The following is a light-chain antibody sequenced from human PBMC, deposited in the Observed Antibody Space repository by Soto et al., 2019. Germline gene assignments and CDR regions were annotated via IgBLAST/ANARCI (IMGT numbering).Light chain of an antibody. CDR3: QQYYSTPIN. Sequence: DIVMTQSPDSLAVSLGERATINCKSSQSVLYSSNNKNYLAWYQQKPGQPPKLLIYWASTRESGVPDRFSGSGSWTDFTLTISSLQAEDVAVYYCQQYYSTPINFGQGTRLEIK. CDR1: QSVLYSSNNKNY. V-gene: IGKV4-1*01. J-gene: IGKJ5*01. CDR2: WAS.